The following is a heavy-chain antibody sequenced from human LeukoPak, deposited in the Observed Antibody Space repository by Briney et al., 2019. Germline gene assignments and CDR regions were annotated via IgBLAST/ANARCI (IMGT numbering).Heavy chain of an antibody. CDR1: GYTFTSYG. J-gene: IGHJ4*02. V-gene: IGHV1-18*01. D-gene: IGHD2-2*01. CDR2: ISAYNGNT. CDR3: ARGLPYCSSTSCYFAGDY. Sequence: ASVKVSCKASGYTFTSYGISWVRQAPGQGLEWMGWISAYNGNTNYAQKLQGRVTMTTDTSTSTAYMELRSLKSDDSALYQYARGLPYCSSTSCYFAGDYWGQGTLVTVSS.